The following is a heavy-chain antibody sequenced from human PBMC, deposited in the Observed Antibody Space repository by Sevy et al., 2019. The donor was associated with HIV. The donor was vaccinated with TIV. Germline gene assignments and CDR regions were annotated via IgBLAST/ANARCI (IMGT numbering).Heavy chain of an antibody. J-gene: IGHJ5*02. D-gene: IGHD6-13*01. CDR1: GGSITSRSYY. CDR2: IYNSGSN. CDR3: VRQVIGPAGRGYWFDP. Sequence: SETLSLICTVSGGSITSRSYYWGWIRQSPGKGLEWIGSIYNSGSNNQNPSLTSRVTMSVDMSKNQFSLRLSSVTAADTAVYYCVRQVIGPAGRGYWFDPWGQGTLVTVSS. V-gene: IGHV4-39*01.